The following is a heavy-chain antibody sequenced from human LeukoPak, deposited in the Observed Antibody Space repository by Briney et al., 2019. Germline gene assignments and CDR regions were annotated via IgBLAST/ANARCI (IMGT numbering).Heavy chain of an antibody. J-gene: IGHJ4*02. Sequence: GGSLRLSCAASGFTFDSYGMNWVRQAPGKWLEWISSISSSSTYIYYADSVKGRFTISRDNAKNSLYLQMNSLRAEDTAVYYCARAYCSSTRCSYYFDSWGQGTLVTVSS. V-gene: IGHV3-21*01. D-gene: IGHD2-2*01. CDR2: ISSSSTYI. CDR3: ARAYCSSTRCSYYFDS. CDR1: GFTFDSYG.